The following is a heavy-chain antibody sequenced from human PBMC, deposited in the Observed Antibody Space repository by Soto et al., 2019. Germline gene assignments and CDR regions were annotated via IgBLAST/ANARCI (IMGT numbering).Heavy chain of an antibody. J-gene: IGHJ6*02. CDR3: ARSVDTAMDYGMDV. D-gene: IGHD5-18*01. CDR1: GFTFSSYS. V-gene: IGHV3-48*02. CDR2: ISSSSSTI. Sequence: GGSLRLSCAASGFTFSSYSMNWVRQAPGKGLEWVSYISSSSSTIYYADSVKGRFTISRDNAKNSLYLQMNSLRDEDTAVYYCARSVDTAMDYGMDVWGQGTTVTVSS.